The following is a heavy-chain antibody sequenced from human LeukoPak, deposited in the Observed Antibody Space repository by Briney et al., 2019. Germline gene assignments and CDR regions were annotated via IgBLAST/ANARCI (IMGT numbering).Heavy chain of an antibody. D-gene: IGHD3-10*01. CDR3: ARDRGGSGTLSHNWFDP. J-gene: IGHJ5*02. CDR1: GGSFSGYY. CDR2: INHSGST. Sequence: PSETLSLTCAVYGGSFSGYYWSWIRQPPGKGLEWIGEINHSGSTNYNPSLKSRVTISVDTSKNQFSLKPSSVTAADTAVYYCARDRGGSGTLSHNWFDPWGQGTLVTVSS. V-gene: IGHV4-34*01.